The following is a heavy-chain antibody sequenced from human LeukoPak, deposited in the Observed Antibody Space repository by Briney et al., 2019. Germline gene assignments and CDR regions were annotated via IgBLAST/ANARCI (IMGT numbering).Heavy chain of an antibody. CDR1: GFTFSSYA. CDR3: AKAKGVWFGELLRVFDY. V-gene: IGHV3-23*01. J-gene: IGHJ4*02. Sequence: PGGSLRLSCAASGFTFSSYAMSWVRQAPGKGLEWVSAISGSGGSTYYADSVKGRFTISRDNSKNTLYLQMNSLRAEDTAVYYCAKAKGVWFGELLRVFDYWGQGTLATVSS. CDR2: ISGSGGST. D-gene: IGHD3-10*01.